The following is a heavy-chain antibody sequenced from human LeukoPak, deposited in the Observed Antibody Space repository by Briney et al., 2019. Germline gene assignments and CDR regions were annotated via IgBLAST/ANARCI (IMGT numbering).Heavy chain of an antibody. J-gene: IGHJ6*03. D-gene: IGHD1-26*01. CDR1: GFTFSSYS. CDR3: ARDPYSGGYGDYYYYYMDV. Sequence: GGSLRLSCAASGFTFSSYSMNWVRQAPGKGLEWVSSISSSSSYIYYADSVKGRFTISRDNTKNSLYLQMNSLRAEDTAVYYCARDPYSGGYGDYYYYYMDVWGKGTTVTISS. CDR2: ISSSSSYI. V-gene: IGHV3-21*01.